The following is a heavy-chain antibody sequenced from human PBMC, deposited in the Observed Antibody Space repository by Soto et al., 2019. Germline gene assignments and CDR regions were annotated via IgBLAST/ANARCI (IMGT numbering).Heavy chain of an antibody. V-gene: IGHV5-51*01. D-gene: IGHD5-18*01. CDR3: AWPRTAMGYYYFGMDV. J-gene: IGHJ6*02. CDR2: ISPGYSDT. Sequence: GETLKISCKGSGYSFTTYWIAWVRQMPGKGLELMGVISPGYSDTRYNPSFQGQVTISADKSMHTAYLQRSSLMASATGMFYCAWPRTAMGYYYFGMDVWGQGTTVTVSS. CDR1: GYSFTTYW.